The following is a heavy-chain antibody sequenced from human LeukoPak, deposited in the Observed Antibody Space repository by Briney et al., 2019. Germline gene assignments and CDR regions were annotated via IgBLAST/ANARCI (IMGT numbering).Heavy chain of an antibody. V-gene: IGHV1-2*02. J-gene: IGHJ6*02. Sequence: ASVEVSCKASGYTFTGYYMHWVRQAPGQGLEWMGWINPNSGGTNYAQKFQGRVTMTRDTSISTAYMELSRLRSDDTAVYYCARNMGSGWYWDYYYGMDVWGQGTTVTVSS. CDR1: GYTFTGYY. D-gene: IGHD6-19*01. CDR2: INPNSGGT. CDR3: ARNMGSGWYWDYYYGMDV.